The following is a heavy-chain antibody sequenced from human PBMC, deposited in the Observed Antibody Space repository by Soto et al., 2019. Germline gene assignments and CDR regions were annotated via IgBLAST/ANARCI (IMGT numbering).Heavy chain of an antibody. CDR1: GYTFTSYG. D-gene: IGHD1-7*01. J-gene: IGHJ6*03. CDR2: ISAYNGNT. V-gene: IGHV1-18*01. Sequence: GASVKVSCKASGYTFTSYGISWVRQAPGQGLEWMGWISAYNGNTNYAQKLQGRVTMTTDTSTGTAYMELRSLRSDDTAVYYCARAYNLNYGGLSYYRDYTDVWGKGTTVTVSS. CDR3: ARAYNLNYGGLSYYRDYTDV.